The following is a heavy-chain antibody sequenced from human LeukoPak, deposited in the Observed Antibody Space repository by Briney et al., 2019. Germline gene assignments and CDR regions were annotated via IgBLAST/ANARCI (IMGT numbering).Heavy chain of an antibody. J-gene: IGHJ4*02. CDR1: GYSISSGYY. V-gene: IGHV4-38-2*02. CDR3: ARVNITMVRGVQYPDY. D-gene: IGHD3-10*01. Sequence: SETLSLTCSVSGYSISSGYYWGWIRQPPGKGLEWIGCIYHSGSTYYNPSLKSRVTISVDTSKNQFSLKLSSVTAADTAVYYCARVNITMVRGVQYPDYWGQGTLVTVSS. CDR2: IYHSGST.